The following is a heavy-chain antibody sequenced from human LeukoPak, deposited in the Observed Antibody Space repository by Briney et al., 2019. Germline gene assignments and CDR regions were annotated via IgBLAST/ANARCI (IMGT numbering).Heavy chain of an antibody. J-gene: IGHJ6*02. CDR1: GFTFSSYG. D-gene: IGHD1-26*01. V-gene: IGHV3-30*18. CDR2: ISYDGSNK. CDR3: AKDGTPYYYGMDV. Sequence: GGSLRLSCAASGFTFSSYGMHWVRQAPGKGLEGVAVISYDGSNKYYADSVKSRFTISRDNSKNTLYLQMNSLRAEDTAVYYCAKDGTPYYYGMDVWGQGTTVTVSS.